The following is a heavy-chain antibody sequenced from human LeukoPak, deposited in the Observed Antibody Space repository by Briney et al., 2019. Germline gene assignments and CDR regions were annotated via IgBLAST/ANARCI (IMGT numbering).Heavy chain of an antibody. J-gene: IGHJ4*02. D-gene: IGHD2-15*01. Sequence: GGSLRLSCAASGFTFSSYSMNWVRQAPGKGLEWVSSISCSSSYIYYADSVKGRFTISRDNAKNSLYLQMNSLRAEDTAVYYCAREPLVVSLDYWGQGTLVTVSS. CDR3: AREPLVVSLDY. CDR1: GFTFSSYS. V-gene: IGHV3-21*01. CDR2: ISCSSSYI.